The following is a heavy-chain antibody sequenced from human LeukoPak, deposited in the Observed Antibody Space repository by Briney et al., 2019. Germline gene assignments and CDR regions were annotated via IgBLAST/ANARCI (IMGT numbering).Heavy chain of an antibody. V-gene: IGHV1-18*01. CDR3: ARGLPKYSGSYGKSPRPYGMDV. J-gene: IGHJ6*02. Sequence: ASVKVSCKASGYTFTSYGISWVRQAPGQGLEWMGWISAYNGNTNYAQKLQGRVTMTTDTSTSTAYMELRSLRSDDTAVYYCARGLPKYSGSYGKSPRPYGMDVWGQGTTVTVSS. CDR1: GYTFTSYG. D-gene: IGHD1-26*01. CDR2: ISAYNGNT.